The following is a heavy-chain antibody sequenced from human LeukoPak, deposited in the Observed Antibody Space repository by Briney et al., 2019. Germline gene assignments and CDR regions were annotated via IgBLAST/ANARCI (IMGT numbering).Heavy chain of an antibody. CDR2: MNPNSGNT. V-gene: IGHV1-8*01. D-gene: IGHD6-6*01. CDR1: GYTFTSYD. CDR3: ARPRSIAARPPFLFD. J-gene: IGHJ4*02. Sequence: ASVKVSCKASGYTFTSYDINWVRQATGQGLEWMGWMNPNSGNTGYAQKFQGRVTMTRNTSISTAYMELNSLRAEDTAVYYCARPRSIAARPPFLFDWGQGTLVTVSS.